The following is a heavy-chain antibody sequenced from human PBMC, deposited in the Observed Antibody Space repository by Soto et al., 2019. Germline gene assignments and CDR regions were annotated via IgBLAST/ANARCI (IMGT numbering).Heavy chain of an antibody. Sequence: PSETLSLTCAVSDYSVSGGYYWGWIRQPPGRGLEWIGSIYHSGSTYYNPSLKSRVTISVDTSKNQFSLKLSSVTAADTAVYYRARSLGYCSSTSCSQPPYYYYYGMDVWGQGTTVTVSS. J-gene: IGHJ6*02. CDR2: IYHSGST. CDR3: ARSLGYCSSTSCSQPPYYYYYGMDV. D-gene: IGHD2-2*01. CDR1: DYSVSGGYY. V-gene: IGHV4-38-2*01.